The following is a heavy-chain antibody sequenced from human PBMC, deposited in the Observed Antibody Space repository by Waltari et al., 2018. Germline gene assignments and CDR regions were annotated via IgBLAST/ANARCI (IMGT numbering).Heavy chain of an antibody. V-gene: IGHV4-34*01. J-gene: IGHJ4*02. CDR3: ARGDWTATNPFDY. Sequence: QVQLQQWGAGLLKPSETLSLTCAVYGGSFSGYYWSWIRQHPGKGLEGIGEINHMGSTNYNPSLKSRVTISVDTSKNQFSLKLSSVTVADTAVYYCARGDWTATNPFDYWGQGTLVTVSS. CDR2: INHMGST. CDR1: GGSFSGYY. D-gene: IGHD6-25*01.